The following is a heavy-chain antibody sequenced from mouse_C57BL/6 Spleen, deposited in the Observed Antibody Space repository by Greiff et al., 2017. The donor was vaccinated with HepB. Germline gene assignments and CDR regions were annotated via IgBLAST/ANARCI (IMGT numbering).Heavy chain of an antibody. CDR2: IDPSDSYT. V-gene: IGHV1-50*01. CDR1: GYTFTSYW. J-gene: IGHJ3*01. Sequence: QVQLQQPGAELVKPGASVKLSCKASGYTFTSYWMQWVKQRPGQGLEWIGEIDPSDSYTNYNQKFKGKATLTVDTSSSTAYMQLSSLTSEDSAVYYCARSGQLIRGFAYWGQGTLFTVSA. D-gene: IGHD3-2*02. CDR3: ARSGQLIRGFAY.